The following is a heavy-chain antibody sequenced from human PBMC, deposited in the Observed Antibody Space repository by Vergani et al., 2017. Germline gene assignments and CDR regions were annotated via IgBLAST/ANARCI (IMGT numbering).Heavy chain of an antibody. CDR3: ATPQTVTTGGREV. V-gene: IGHV1-69-2*01. J-gene: IGHJ6*02. D-gene: IGHD4-17*01. CDR2: VDPEDGET. Sequence: EVQLVQSGAEVKKPGATMKISCKVSGYTFTDQYMHWVKQAPGKGLEWMGLVDPEDGETIYAEKFKGRVTIAADTSTDTAHLELSSLRSEDTAVYYCATPQTVTTGGREVWGQGTTVIVSS. CDR1: GYTFTDQY.